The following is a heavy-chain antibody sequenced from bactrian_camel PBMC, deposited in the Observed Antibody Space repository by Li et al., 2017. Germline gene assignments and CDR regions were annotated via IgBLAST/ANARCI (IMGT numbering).Heavy chain of an antibody. V-gene: IGHV3S19*01. CDR2: LHTDDSA. CDR1: FTFAKHH. J-gene: IGHJ4*01. D-gene: IGHD5*01. Sequence: DVQLVESGGDLAQPGKSLKITCRTSFTFAKHHMYWIRQAPGKGLEWVASLHTDDSAHYGEPAKGRFTISRDNAKNTLYLQLNSLKSEDTAMYYCVKDPYGRYNYWGQGTQVTVS. CDR3: VKDPYGRYNY.